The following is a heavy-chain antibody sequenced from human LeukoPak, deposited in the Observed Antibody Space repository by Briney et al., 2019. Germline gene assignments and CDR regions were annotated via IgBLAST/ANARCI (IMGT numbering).Heavy chain of an antibody. CDR2: ISSSSSTI. CDR3: ARALVVGATYPYH. CDR1: GFSFSSYG. D-gene: IGHD1-26*01. Sequence: GGSLRPSCAASGFSFSSYGMTWVRQAPGKGMGWVSYISSSSSTIYYPDSVKGPFTISRDNAKNSLYLQLNGLRAEDTAVYYCARALVVGATYPYHWGQGTLVTVSS. J-gene: IGHJ5*02. V-gene: IGHV3-48*01.